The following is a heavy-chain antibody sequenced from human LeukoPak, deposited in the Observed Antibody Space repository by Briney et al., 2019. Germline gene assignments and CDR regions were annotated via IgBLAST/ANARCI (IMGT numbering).Heavy chain of an antibody. CDR2: IKQDGSEK. D-gene: IGHD4-17*01. CDR1: GFTFITYG. J-gene: IGHJ4*02. Sequence: GRSLRLSCAASGFTFITYGMHWVRQAPGKGLEWVANIKQDGSEKYYVDSVKGRFTISRDNAKNSLYLQMNSLRAEDTAVYYCARDPYGVFDYWGQGTLVTVSS. CDR3: ARDPYGVFDY. V-gene: IGHV3-7*01.